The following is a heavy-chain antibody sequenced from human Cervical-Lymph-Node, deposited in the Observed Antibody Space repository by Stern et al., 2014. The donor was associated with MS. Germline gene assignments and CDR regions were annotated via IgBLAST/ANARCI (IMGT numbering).Heavy chain of an antibody. D-gene: IGHD3-3*01. CDR2: IQQDGSEQ. Sequence: EVQLVESGGGLVQPGGSLRLSCAASGFTFSRYWMTWVRQAPGKGLEWVANIQQDGSEQYYVGSLKGRFTISRDNAKNSLYLQMNSLRAEDTAVYYCARRMIFGVVATKTIDYWGQGTLVTVSS. V-gene: IGHV3-7*01. CDR3: ARRMIFGVVATKTIDY. J-gene: IGHJ4*02. CDR1: GFTFSRYW.